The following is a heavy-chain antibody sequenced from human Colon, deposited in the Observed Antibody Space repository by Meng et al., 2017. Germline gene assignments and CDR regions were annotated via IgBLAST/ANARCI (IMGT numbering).Heavy chain of an antibody. V-gene: IGHV4-34*01. Sequence: QWQRQEWGAGRLNPSGTLSLTCAVYGGSFSGYYWSWIRQPPGKGLEWIGEINHSGSTNYNPSLKSRVTISVDTSKNQFSLKLSSVTAADTAVYYCARGLFDYWGQGTLVTVSS. CDR3: ARGLFDY. CDR1: GGSFSGYY. J-gene: IGHJ4*02. CDR2: INHSGST.